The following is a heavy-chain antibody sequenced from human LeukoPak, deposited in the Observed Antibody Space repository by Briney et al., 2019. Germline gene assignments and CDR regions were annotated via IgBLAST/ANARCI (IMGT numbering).Heavy chain of an antibody. CDR2: IYPADSDT. D-gene: IGHD3-10*01. CDR1: GYSFTSYW. Sequence: GESLKISCKGSGYSFTSYWIGWVRQMPGKGLEWMGIIYPADSDTRYSPSFQGQVTISADKSINTAYLQWTSLKASDTAMYYCARLDGSGSYWVPFDYWGQGTLVAVSS. J-gene: IGHJ4*02. V-gene: IGHV5-51*01. CDR3: ARLDGSGSYWVPFDY.